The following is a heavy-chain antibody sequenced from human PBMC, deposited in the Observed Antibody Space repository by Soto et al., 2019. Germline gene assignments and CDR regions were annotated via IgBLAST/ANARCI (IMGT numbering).Heavy chain of an antibody. D-gene: IGHD1-26*01. CDR3: ARENSGSYYSDY. CDR1: GGSITSGGFY. CDR2: IFHSGST. J-gene: IGHJ4*02. Sequence: SETLSLTCSVSGGSITSGGFYWSWIRQHPEKGLEWIAYIFHSGSTDFNPSLKGRIIISADTSKNQFSLKLTSVTAADTAVYYCARENSGSYYSDYWGQGTLVTVSS. V-gene: IGHV4-31*03.